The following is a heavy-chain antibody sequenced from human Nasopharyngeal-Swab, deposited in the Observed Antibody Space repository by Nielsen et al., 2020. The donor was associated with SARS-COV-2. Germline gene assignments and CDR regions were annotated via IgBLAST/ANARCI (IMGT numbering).Heavy chain of an antibody. CDR2: IKQDGSEK. CDR3: ARDMDPKIFTMVRGPLGY. J-gene: IGHJ4*02. Sequence: GGSLRLSCAASGFTFSSYWMSWVRQAPGKGLEWVANIKQDGSEKYYVDSVKGRFTISRDNAKNSLYLQMNSLRAEDTAVYYCARDMDPKIFTMVRGPLGYWGQGTLVTVSS. V-gene: IGHV3-7*01. D-gene: IGHD3-10*01. CDR1: GFTFSSYW.